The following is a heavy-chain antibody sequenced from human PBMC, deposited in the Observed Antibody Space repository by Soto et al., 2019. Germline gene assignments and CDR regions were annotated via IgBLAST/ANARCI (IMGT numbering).Heavy chain of an antibody. CDR2: INHSGST. CDR1: GGSFSGYY. D-gene: IGHD5-12*01. Sequence: PSETLSLTCAVYGGSFSGYYWSWIRQPPGKGLEWIGEINHSGSTNYNPSLKSRVTISVDTSKNQFSLKLSSVTAADTAVYYCARGDIAGGYYFAYWGQGTLVTVSS. V-gene: IGHV4-34*01. J-gene: IGHJ4*02. CDR3: ARGDIAGGYYFAY.